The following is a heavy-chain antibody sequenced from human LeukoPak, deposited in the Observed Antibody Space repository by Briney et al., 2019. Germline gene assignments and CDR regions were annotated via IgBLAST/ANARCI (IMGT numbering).Heavy chain of an antibody. Sequence: ASVKVSCKAYGYTFSSYGISWVRQAPGQGLEWMGWISAYNGNTNYAQKFQGRVTMTTDTSTSTAYMELRSLRSDDTAMYYCASSKWSAGGDYYHYMDVWGKGTTVTVSS. V-gene: IGHV1-18*01. CDR3: ASSKWSAGGDYYHYMDV. J-gene: IGHJ6*03. CDR2: ISAYNGNT. CDR1: GYTFSSYG. D-gene: IGHD6-13*01.